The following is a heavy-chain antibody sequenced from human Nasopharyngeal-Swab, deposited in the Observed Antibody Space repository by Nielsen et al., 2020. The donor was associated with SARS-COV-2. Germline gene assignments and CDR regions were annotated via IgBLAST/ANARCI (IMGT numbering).Heavy chain of an antibody. CDR1: GFTVGNNY. Sequence: GESLKISCAASGFTVGNNYMTWVRQAPGKGLQWVSVIYSGGSTYYADSVKGRFTISRDNSKNTLYLQMNSLRAEDTAVYYCAKDQGIAVAGPTRGKYFQHWGQGTLVTVSS. CDR3: AKDQGIAVAGPTRGKYFQH. J-gene: IGHJ1*01. CDR2: IYSGGST. D-gene: IGHD6-19*01. V-gene: IGHV3-53*01.